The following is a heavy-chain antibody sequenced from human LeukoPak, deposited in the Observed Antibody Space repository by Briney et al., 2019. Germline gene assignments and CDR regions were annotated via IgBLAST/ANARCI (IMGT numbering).Heavy chain of an antibody. CDR1: GFTFSSYS. V-gene: IGHV3-21*01. Sequence: GGSLRLSCAASGFTFSSYSMNWVRQAPGKGLEWVSSISSSSSYIYYADSVKGRFTISRDNAKNSLYLQMNSLRAEDTAVYCCARLRRSGYDYLYYFDYWGQGTLVTVSS. CDR3: ARLRRSGYDYLYYFDY. D-gene: IGHD5-12*01. CDR2: ISSSSSYI. J-gene: IGHJ4*02.